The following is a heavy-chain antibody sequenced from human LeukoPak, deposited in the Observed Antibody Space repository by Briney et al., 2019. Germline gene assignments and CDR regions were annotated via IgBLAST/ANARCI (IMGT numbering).Heavy chain of an antibody. CDR2: ISAYNGNT. J-gene: IGHJ6*02. CDR1: GGTFSSYA. D-gene: IGHD2-2*02. CDR3: ARTIRYCSSTSCYRGDYYYYGMDV. Sequence: ATVTVSCKASGGTFSSYAISWVRQAPGQGLEWMGWISAYNGNTNYAQKLQGRVTMTTDTSTSTAYMELRSLRSDDTAVYYCARTIRYCSSTSCYRGDYYYYGMDVWGQGTTVTVSS. V-gene: IGHV1-18*01.